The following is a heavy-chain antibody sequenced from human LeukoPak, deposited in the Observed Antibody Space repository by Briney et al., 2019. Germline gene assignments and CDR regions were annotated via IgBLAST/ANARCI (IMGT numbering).Heavy chain of an antibody. CDR1: GFTVSSNY. J-gene: IGHJ6*02. CDR2: IYSGGST. CDR3: ARTPIPVVVVAATYYYYGMDV. D-gene: IGHD2-15*01. Sequence: GGSLRLSCAASGFTVSSNYMSWVRQAPGKGLEWVPVIYSGGSTYYADSVKGRFTISRDNSKNTLYLQMNSLRAEDTAVYYCARTPIPVVVVAATYYYYGMDVWGQGTTVTVSS. V-gene: IGHV3-53*01.